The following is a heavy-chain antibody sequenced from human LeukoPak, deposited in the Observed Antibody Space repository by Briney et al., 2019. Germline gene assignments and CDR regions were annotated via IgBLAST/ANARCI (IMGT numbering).Heavy chain of an antibody. CDR3: AVYSSTLYYYYGMDV. CDR1: GGTFSSYA. V-gene: IGHV1-69*06. CDR2: IIPIFGTA. Sequence: GSSVKVSCKASGGTFSSYAISWVRQAPGQGLEWMGGIIPIFGTANYAQKFQGRVTITADKSTSTAYMGLSSLRSEDTAVYYCAVYSSTLYYYYGMDVWGKGTTVTVSS. J-gene: IGHJ6*04. D-gene: IGHD6-13*01.